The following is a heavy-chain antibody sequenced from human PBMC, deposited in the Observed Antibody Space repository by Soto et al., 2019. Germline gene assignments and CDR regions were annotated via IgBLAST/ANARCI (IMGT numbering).Heavy chain of an antibody. V-gene: IGHV1-69*13. J-gene: IGHJ5*02. D-gene: IGHD6-13*01. CDR3: ARGIAAAGTRWFDP. CDR2: IIPIFGTA. CDR1: GGTFSSYA. Sequence: SVKVSCKASGGTFSSYAMSWVRQAPGQGLEWMGGIIPIFGTANYAQKFQGRVTITADESTSTAYMELSSLRSEDTAVYYCARGIAAAGTRWFDPWGQGTLVTV.